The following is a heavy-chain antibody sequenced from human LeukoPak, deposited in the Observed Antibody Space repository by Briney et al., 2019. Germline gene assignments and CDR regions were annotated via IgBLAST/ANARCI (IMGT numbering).Heavy chain of an antibody. CDR1: EGTFSSYA. CDR3: ARYSYGYIY. J-gene: IGHJ4*02. CDR2: IIPIFGTA. D-gene: IGHD5-18*01. V-gene: IGHV1-69*13. Sequence: SVKVSCKASEGTFSSYAISWVRQAPGQGLEWMGGIIPIFGTANYAQKFQGRVTITADESTSTAYMELSSLRSEDTAVYYCARYSYGYIYWGQGTLVTVSS.